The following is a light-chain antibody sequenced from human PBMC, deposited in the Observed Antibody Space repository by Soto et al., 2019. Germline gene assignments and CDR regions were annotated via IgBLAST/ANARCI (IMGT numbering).Light chain of an antibody. CDR1: QGISSY. Sequence: DIPLTQSPSFLSASVGDRVTITCRASQGISSYLAWYQQKPGKAPKLLIYAASTLQSGVPSRFSGSGSGTEFTLTISSLQPEDFATYYCQQLNSYPFTFGPGTKSGYQT. CDR3: QQLNSYPFT. CDR2: AAS. V-gene: IGKV1-9*01. J-gene: IGKJ3*01.